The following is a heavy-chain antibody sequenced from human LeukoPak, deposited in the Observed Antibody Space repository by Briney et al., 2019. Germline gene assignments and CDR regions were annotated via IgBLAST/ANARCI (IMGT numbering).Heavy chain of an antibody. V-gene: IGHV4-4*02. CDR3: ASLRTLAAAGPGDAFDI. Sequence: GSLRLSCAASGFTFNSYSMNWVRQPPGKGLEWIGEIYHSGSTNYNPSLKSRVTISVDKSKNQFSLKLSSVTAADTAVYYCASLRTLAAAGPGDAFDIWGQGTMVTVSS. J-gene: IGHJ3*02. CDR2: IYHSGST. D-gene: IGHD6-13*01. CDR1: GFTFNSYSM.